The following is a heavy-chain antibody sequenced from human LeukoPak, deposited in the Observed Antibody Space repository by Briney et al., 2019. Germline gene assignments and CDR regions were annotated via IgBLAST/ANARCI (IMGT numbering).Heavy chain of an antibody. CDR2: ISPFNGKT. V-gene: IGHV1-18*01. Sequence: ASVKVSCKASGYTFITSGITWVRQAPGHGLKWMGWISPFNGKTRFVEEFQDRLTMTTDTPTRTAYMVLRSLRSDDTAVYYCVRDRDATPDDVRDYWGQGTLVTVSS. CDR3: VRDRDATPDDVRDY. D-gene: IGHD2-21*02. CDR1: GYTFITSG. J-gene: IGHJ4*02.